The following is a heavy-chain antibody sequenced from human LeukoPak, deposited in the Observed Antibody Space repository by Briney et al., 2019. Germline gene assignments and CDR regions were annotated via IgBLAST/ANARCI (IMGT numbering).Heavy chain of an antibody. CDR2: ISAYNGNT. V-gene: IGHV1-18*01. CDR1: GYTFTSYG. D-gene: IGHD6-19*01. CDR3: AGSAPGYSSGWPDY. J-gene: IGHJ4*02. Sequence: ASVNVSCKASGYTFTSYGISWVRQAPGQGLEGMGWISAYNGNTNYEQELQGRVTMTKDTFTSTAYMEVRILRFDDTAVYYCAGSAPGYSSGWPDYWGQGTLVTVSS.